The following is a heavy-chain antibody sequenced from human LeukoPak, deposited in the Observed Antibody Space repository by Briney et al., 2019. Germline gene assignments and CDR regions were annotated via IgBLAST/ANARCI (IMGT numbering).Heavy chain of an antibody. CDR1: GYTFTSYG. V-gene: IGHV1-18*01. D-gene: IGHD4-17*01. Sequence: GASVKVSCKASGYTFTSYGISWVRQAPGQGLEWMGWISAYNGNTNYAQKLQGRVTMTTDTSTSTPYMALRSLRSDDTAVYYCARDLNGDYGTGDYWGQGTLVTVSS. CDR2: ISAYNGNT. J-gene: IGHJ4*02. CDR3: ARDLNGDYGTGDY.